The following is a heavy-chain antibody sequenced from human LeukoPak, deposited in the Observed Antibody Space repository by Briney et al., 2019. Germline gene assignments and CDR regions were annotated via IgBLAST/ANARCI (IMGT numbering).Heavy chain of an antibody. V-gene: IGHV3-30*02. CDR2: IRYDGSNK. Sequence: QAGGSLRLSCAASGFTFSSYGMHWVRQAPGKGLEWVAFIRYDGSNKYYADYVKGRFTISRDNSKNTLYLQMNSLRAEDTAVYYCAILGGDCYTSCPDAFDIWGQGTMVTVSS. CDR3: AILGGDCYTSCPDAFDI. CDR1: GFTFSSYG. J-gene: IGHJ3*02. D-gene: IGHD2-21*02.